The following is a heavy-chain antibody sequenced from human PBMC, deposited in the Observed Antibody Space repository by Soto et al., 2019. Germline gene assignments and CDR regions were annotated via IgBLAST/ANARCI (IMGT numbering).Heavy chain of an antibody. CDR1: GFIFSSRA. Sequence: DVQLLESGGALVQPGGSLRLSCVVSGFIFSSRAMNWVRQAPGKGLEWVSTISGSGVSKYYADSVKGRFTISRDNSNNTVSPQMNSLRAEDAAVYYCAKDRSPGATTWNVYWGQGTLVTVSS. CDR2: ISGSGVSK. D-gene: IGHD1-26*01. CDR3: AKDRSPGATTWNVY. J-gene: IGHJ4*02. V-gene: IGHV3-23*01.